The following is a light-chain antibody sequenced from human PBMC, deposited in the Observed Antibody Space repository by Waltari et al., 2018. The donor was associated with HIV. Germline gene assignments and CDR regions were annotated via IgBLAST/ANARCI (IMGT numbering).Light chain of an antibody. J-gene: IGKJ1*01. CDR2: SAS. CDR1: QSLISDY. V-gene: IGKV3-20*01. Sequence: EVVLTQSPGTLSLSPGERATLSCRASQSLISDYLAWYQQKPGQAPSLLVYSASNRAAGVPDRFEGGGFGTEFTLTITRLEPEDSAVYYCQYSFGTFGQGTKVEI. CDR3: QYSFGT.